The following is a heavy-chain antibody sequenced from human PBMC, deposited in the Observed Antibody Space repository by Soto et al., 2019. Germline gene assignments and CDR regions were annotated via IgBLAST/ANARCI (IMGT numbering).Heavy chain of an antibody. V-gene: IGHV3-23*01. Sequence: GGSLRLSCAASGFTFSSYAMSWVRQAPGKGLEWVSAISGSGGSTYYADSVKGRFTISRDNPKNTLYLQMNSLRAEDTAVYYCAKGEVYGSGNRYYFDYWGQGTLVTVSS. D-gene: IGHD3-10*01. J-gene: IGHJ4*02. CDR3: AKGEVYGSGNRYYFDY. CDR2: ISGSGGST. CDR1: GFTFSSYA.